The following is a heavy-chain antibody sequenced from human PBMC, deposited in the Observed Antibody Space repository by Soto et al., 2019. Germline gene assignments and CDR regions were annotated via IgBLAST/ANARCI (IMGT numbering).Heavy chain of an antibody. Sequence: SETLSLTCTVSGGSISSGDYYWSWIRQPPGKGLEWIGYIYYSGSTYYNPSLKSRVTISVDTSKNQFSLKLSSVTAADTAVYYCARGGYDFWSGYYMGDWFDHWGQGTLVTVSS. J-gene: IGHJ5*02. D-gene: IGHD3-3*01. V-gene: IGHV4-30-4*01. CDR2: IYYSGST. CDR1: GGSISSGDYY. CDR3: ARGGYDFWSGYYMGDWFDH.